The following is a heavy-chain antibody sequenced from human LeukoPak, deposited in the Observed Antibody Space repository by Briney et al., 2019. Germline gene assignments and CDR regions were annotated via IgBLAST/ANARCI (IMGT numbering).Heavy chain of an antibody. V-gene: IGHV3-7*01. CDR2: IKQDGSEK. J-gene: IGHJ4*02. Sequence: GGSLRLSCAASEFTFSSYWMSWVRQAPGKGLEWVANIKQDGSEKYYVDSVKGRFTISRDNAKNSLYLQMNSPRAEDTAVYYCARDIVVVPAAIYYFDYWGQGTLVTVPS. CDR3: ARDIVVVPAAIYYFDY. D-gene: IGHD2-2*02. CDR1: EFTFSSYW.